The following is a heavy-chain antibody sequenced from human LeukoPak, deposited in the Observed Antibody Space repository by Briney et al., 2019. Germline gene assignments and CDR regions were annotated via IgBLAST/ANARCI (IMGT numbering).Heavy chain of an antibody. CDR3: ARGGRPRTSSHSSSWYHYYYYMDV. CDR1: GGSFSGYY. J-gene: IGHJ6*03. CDR2: INHSGST. D-gene: IGHD6-13*01. V-gene: IGHV4-34*01. Sequence: SETLSLTCAVYGGSFSGYYWSWIRQPPGTGLEWIGEINHSGSTNYNPSLKSRVTISVDTSKNQFSLKLSSVTAADTAVYYCARGGRPRTSSHSSSWYHYYYYMDVWGKGTTVTVSS.